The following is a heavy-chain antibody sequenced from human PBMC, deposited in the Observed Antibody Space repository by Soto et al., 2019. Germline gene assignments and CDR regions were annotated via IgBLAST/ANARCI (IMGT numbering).Heavy chain of an antibody. CDR2: IYYSGST. J-gene: IGHJ3*02. CDR1: GGSISSSSYY. CDR3: ARLGIVVAPGAFDI. Sequence: SETLSLTCTVSGGSISSSSYYWGWIRQPPGKGLEWIGSIYYSGSTYYNPSLKSRVTISVDTSKNQFSLKLSSVTAADTAVYYCARLGIVVAPGAFDIWGQGTMVTVSS. D-gene: IGHD2-15*01. V-gene: IGHV4-39*01.